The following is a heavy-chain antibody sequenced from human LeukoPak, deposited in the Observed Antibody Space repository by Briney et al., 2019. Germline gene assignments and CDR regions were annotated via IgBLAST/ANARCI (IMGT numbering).Heavy chain of an antibody. CDR3: ARDENWGPDY. CDR2: IHAGRGDT. J-gene: IGHJ4*02. D-gene: IGHD7-27*01. V-gene: IGHV1-2*02. Sequence: ASVKVSCKASGFTFTGHYMHWVRQAPGQGLEWMGWIHAGRGDTNYAQKFQGRFTMTRDTSINTLFMGLSSLRSDDTAVYYCARDENWGPDYWGQGTLVTVSS. CDR1: GFTFTGHY.